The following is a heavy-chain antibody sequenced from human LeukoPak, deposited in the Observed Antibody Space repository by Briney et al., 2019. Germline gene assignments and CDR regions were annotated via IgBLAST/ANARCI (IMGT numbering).Heavy chain of an antibody. V-gene: IGHV3-48*01. J-gene: IGHJ4*02. CDR2: ISDTSTLI. CDR3: AGVRATYYDFWSGYYEDYFDY. CDR1: GFTFSTYT. D-gene: IGHD3-3*01. Sequence: GGSLRLSCVVSGFTFSTYTMNWVRQAPGEGLEWVSYISDTSTLIYYAASVKGRFTISRDNAKNSLYLQMNSLRAEDTAVYYCAGVRATYYDFWSGYYEDYFDYWGQGTLVTVSS.